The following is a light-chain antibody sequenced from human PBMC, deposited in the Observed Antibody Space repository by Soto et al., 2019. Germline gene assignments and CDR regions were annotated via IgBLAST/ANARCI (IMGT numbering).Light chain of an antibody. CDR3: QHYNDYSWS. Sequence: DIHMTQSPSTLSASVGDRVTITCRASQSISVWLAWYQQKPGKAPNLLIYKTSSLGTGVPSRFSGSGSGTEFTLTISSLQPDDFATYCCQHYNDYSWSFGQGTKVEIK. V-gene: IGKV1-5*03. J-gene: IGKJ1*01. CDR1: QSISVW. CDR2: KTS.